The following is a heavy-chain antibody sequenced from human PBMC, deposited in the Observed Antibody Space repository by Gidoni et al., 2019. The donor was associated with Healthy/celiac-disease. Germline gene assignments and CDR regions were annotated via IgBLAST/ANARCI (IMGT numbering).Heavy chain of an antibody. V-gene: IGHV4-34*01. CDR3: ARGGDTMIVVVRDDAFDI. CDR1: GGSFSGYY. Sequence: QVQLQQWGAGLLKPSETLSLTCAVYGGSFSGYYWSWIRQPPGKGLEWIGEINHSGSTNYNPSLKSRVTISVDTSKNQFSLKLSSVTAADTAVYYCARGGDTMIVVVRDDAFDIWGQGTMVTVSS. J-gene: IGHJ3*02. CDR2: INHSGST. D-gene: IGHD3-22*01.